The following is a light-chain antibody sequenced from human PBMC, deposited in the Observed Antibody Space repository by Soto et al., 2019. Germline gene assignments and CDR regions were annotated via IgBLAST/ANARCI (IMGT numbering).Light chain of an antibody. CDR1: QRISSSH. V-gene: IGKV3-20*01. CDR3: QQYGSSPFT. Sequence: IVLTQSPGTLSLSPGERATLSCRASQRISSSHLAWYQQKPGQAPRLLIYGAFNRATGIPDRFSGSGSGTDFILTISRLEPEDFAVYYCQQYGSSPFTFGPGTKVDIK. J-gene: IGKJ3*01. CDR2: GAF.